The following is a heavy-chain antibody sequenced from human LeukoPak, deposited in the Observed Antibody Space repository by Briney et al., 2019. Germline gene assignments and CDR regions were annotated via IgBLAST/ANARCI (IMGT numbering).Heavy chain of an antibody. Sequence: SVKVSCKASGYTFTSYGISWVRQAPGQGLEWMGGIIPIFGTANYAQKFQGRVTITADESTSTAYMELSSLRSEDTAVYYCARGAHLPAYYYYGMDVWGQGTTVTVSS. CDR1: GYTFTSYG. CDR2: IIPIFGTA. J-gene: IGHJ6*02. V-gene: IGHV1-69*13. D-gene: IGHD2-2*01. CDR3: ARGAHLPAYYYYGMDV.